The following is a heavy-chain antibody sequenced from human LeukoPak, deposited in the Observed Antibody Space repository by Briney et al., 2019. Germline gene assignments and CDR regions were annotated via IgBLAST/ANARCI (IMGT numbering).Heavy chain of an antibody. CDR3: AKDPRFLTAGYSDC. CDR1: GFTFSDKY. CDR2: ISNDGEAI. J-gene: IGHJ4*02. V-gene: IGHV3-11*01. D-gene: IGHD2-15*01. Sequence: GGSLRLSCAASGFTFSDKYMSWIRQARGKGLEFISYISNDGEAIHYADSVKGRFTISRDNSKDTLYLQMNSLRAEDTAVYYCAKDPRFLTAGYSDCWGQGTLVTVSS.